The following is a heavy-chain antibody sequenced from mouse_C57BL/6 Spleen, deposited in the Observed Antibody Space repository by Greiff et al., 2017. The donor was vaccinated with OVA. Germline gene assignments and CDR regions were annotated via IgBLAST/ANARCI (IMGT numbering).Heavy chain of an antibody. CDR2: INPNNGGT. CDR1: GYTFTDYN. CDR3: ARGDYYGSSYGYYAMDY. Sequence: VQLQQSGPELVKPGASVKIPCKASGYTFTDYNMDWVKQSHGKSLEWIGDINPNNGGTIYNQKFKGKATLTVDKSSSTAYMELRSLTSEETAVYYCARGDYYGSSYGYYAMDYWGQGTSVTVAS. D-gene: IGHD1-1*01. V-gene: IGHV1-18*01. J-gene: IGHJ4*01.